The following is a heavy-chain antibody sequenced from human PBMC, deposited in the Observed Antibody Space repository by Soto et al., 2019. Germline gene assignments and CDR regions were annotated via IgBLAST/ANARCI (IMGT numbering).Heavy chain of an antibody. CDR1: GFTFSSYA. Sequence: GGSLRLSCAASGFTFSSYAMSWVRQAPGKGLEWVSAISGSGGSTYYADSVKGRFTISRDNSKNTLYLQMNSLRAEDTAVYYCAKGGYYDSSGYFIFDPWGQGTLVTVSS. V-gene: IGHV3-23*01. J-gene: IGHJ5*02. CDR3: AKGGYYDSSGYFIFDP. D-gene: IGHD3-22*01. CDR2: ISGSGGST.